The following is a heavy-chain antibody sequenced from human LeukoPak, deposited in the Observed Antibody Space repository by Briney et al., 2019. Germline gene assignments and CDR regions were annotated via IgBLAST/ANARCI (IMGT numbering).Heavy chain of an antibody. J-gene: IGHJ6*02. D-gene: IGHD6-19*01. CDR1: GYTFTSYG. CDR3: ARDIAVAEYYYYGMDV. CDR2: ISAYNGNT. Sequence: ASVKVSCKASGYTFTSYGISWVRQAPGQGLEWMGWISAYNGNTNYAQKLQGRVTMTTDTSTSTAYMELRSLRSDDTAVYYCARDIAVAEYYYYGMDVRGQGTTVTVSS. V-gene: IGHV1-18*01.